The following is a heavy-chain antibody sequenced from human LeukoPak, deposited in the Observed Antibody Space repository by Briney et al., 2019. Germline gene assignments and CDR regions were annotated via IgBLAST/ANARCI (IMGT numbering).Heavy chain of an antibody. Sequence: GGSLRLSCAASGFTFSSYEMNWVRQAPGKGLEWVSGISWNSGSIGYADSVKGRFTISRDNAKNSLYLQMNSLRAEDTALYYCAKSGGVVVPAASVLAFDIWGQGTMVTVSS. CDR1: GFTFSSYE. CDR3: AKSGGVVVPAASVLAFDI. D-gene: IGHD2-2*01. V-gene: IGHV3-9*01. J-gene: IGHJ3*02. CDR2: ISWNSGSI.